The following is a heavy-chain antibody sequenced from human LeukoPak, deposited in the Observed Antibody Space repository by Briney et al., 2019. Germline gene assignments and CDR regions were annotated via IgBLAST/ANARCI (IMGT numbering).Heavy chain of an antibody. J-gene: IGHJ6*02. V-gene: IGHV1-2*02. Sequence: ASVKVSCKASGYTFTRYYMHWVRQAPGQGLEGMGWINPNSGGTNYEQKFQGRVTMTRDTSISTAYMELSRLRSDDTAVYYCARDRSSIAAAGSYGMDVWGQGTTVTVSS. CDR3: ARDRSSIAAAGSYGMDV. CDR1: GYTFTRYY. D-gene: IGHD6-13*01. CDR2: INPNSGGT.